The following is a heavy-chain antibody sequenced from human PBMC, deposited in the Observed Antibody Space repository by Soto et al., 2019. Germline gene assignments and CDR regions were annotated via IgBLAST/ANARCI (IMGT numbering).Heavy chain of an antibody. CDR1: GASTVSHYH. V-gene: IGHV4-31*02. D-gene: IGHD1-26*01. CDR3: ALALGPTTGLDS. Sequence: SETLSLTCSVSGASTVSHYHWTWIRQPPGKGLEWMGYIFNSGTTFYNPSLTSRLSISMDTSGNHFSLELRSVTAADTAVYYCALALGPTTGLDSWGQGTLVPVSS. J-gene: IGHJ4*02. CDR2: IFNSGTT.